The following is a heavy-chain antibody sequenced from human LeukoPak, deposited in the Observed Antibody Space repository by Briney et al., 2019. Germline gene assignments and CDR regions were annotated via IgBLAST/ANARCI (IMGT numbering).Heavy chain of an antibody. CDR1: GGSFSGYY. Sequence: SETQSLTCAVYGGSFSGYYWSWIRQPPGKGLEWIGEINHSGSTNYNPSLKSRVTISVDTSKNQFSLNLSSVTAADTAVYYCARVGYYPDYYMDVWGKGTTVTVSS. D-gene: IGHD2-21*01. J-gene: IGHJ6*03. CDR2: INHSGST. CDR3: ARVGYYPDYYMDV. V-gene: IGHV4-34*01.